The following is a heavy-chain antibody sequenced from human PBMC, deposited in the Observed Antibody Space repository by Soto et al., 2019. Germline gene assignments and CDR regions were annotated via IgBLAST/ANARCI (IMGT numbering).Heavy chain of an antibody. D-gene: IGHD4-4*01. CDR1: GGSISRGGYS. J-gene: IGHJ6*02. CDR2: IYHSGST. CDR3: ARDVTGSRYYFRMDV. Sequence: QLQLQESGSGLVKPSQTLSLTCAVSGGSISRGGYSWSWIRQLPGKGLEWIGYIYHSGSTYYNPSLNSRGTIAVDRSRNQLSLKLSCVTAADTAVYYCARDVTGSRYYFRMDVWGQGTTVTVSS. V-gene: IGHV4-30-2*01.